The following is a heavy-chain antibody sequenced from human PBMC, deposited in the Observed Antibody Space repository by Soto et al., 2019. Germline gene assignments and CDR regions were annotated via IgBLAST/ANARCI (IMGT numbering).Heavy chain of an antibody. CDR2: VYYTGST. V-gene: IGHV4-30-4*01. J-gene: IGHJ5*02. CDR1: GASIRSTDYY. Sequence: SETLSLTCTVSGASIRSTDYYWSWIRQAPGKGLEWIGYVYYTGSTYYNPSLKSRLTISVDTSKKQFSLKLDSVSAADTAIYYCVRESAPSGPNYFDTWGPGTLVTVSA. D-gene: IGHD2-8*01. CDR3: VRESAPSGPNYFDT.